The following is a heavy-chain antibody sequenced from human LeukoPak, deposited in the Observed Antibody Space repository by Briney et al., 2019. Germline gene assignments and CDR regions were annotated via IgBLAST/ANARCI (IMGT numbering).Heavy chain of an antibody. V-gene: IGHV4-61*02. CDR2: IYTSGST. J-gene: IGHJ4*02. Sequence: SETLSLTCTVSGGSISSGSYYWSWIRQPAGKGLEWIGRIYTSGSTNYNPSLKSRVTISVDTSKNQFSLKLSSETAADTAVYYCARFPKPYCSGGSCYSGYYFDYWGQGTLVTVSS. CDR3: ARFPKPYCSGGSCYSGYYFDY. D-gene: IGHD2-15*01. CDR1: GGSISSGSYY.